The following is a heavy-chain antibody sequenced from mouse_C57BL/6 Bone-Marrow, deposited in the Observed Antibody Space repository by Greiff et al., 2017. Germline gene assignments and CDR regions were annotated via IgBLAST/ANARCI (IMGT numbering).Heavy chain of an antibody. J-gene: IGHJ4*01. CDR1: GYSITSGYY. V-gene: IGHV3-6*01. Sequence: EVKLMESGPGLVKPSQSLSLTCSVTGYSITSGYYWNWIRQFPGNKLEWMGYISYDGSNNYNPSLKNRISITRDTSKNQFFLKLNSVTTEDTATYYCASPRGYAMDYWGQGTSVTVSS. CDR2: ISYDGSN. CDR3: ASPRGYAMDY.